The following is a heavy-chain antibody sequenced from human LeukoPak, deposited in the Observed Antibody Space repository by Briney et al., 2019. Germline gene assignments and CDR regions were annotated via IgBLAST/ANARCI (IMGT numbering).Heavy chain of an antibody. CDR1: GFTFSDYY. Sequence: PGGSLRLSCAASGFTFSDYYMSWIRQAPGQGLEWVSYISSSTGYTNYADSVKGRFTISRDNAKNSLYLQMNSLRAEDTAVYYCARVGQEYHYGMDVWGQGTTVTVSS. V-gene: IGHV3-11*06. CDR3: ARVGQEYHYGMDV. D-gene: IGHD2/OR15-2a*01. J-gene: IGHJ6*02. CDR2: ISSSTGYT.